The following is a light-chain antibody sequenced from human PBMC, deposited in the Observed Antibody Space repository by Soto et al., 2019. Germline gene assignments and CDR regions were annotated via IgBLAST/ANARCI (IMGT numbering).Light chain of an antibody. V-gene: IGLV1-47*01. Sequence: QSVLTQPPSASGTPGQRVTISCSGSSSNIGSNYVYWYQQVPGTAPKLLISRSSQRPSGVPDRFSGSKSDTSASLAISSLRSEDEADYYCAAWDDSLSGFVFGTGTKLTVL. CDR3: AAWDDSLSGFV. J-gene: IGLJ1*01. CDR2: RSS. CDR1: SSNIGSNY.